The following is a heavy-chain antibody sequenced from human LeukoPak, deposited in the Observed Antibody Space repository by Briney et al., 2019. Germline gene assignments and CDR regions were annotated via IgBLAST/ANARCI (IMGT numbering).Heavy chain of an antibody. J-gene: IGHJ4*02. CDR3: ARVDVTMVRGVGV. V-gene: IGHV4-31*03. D-gene: IGHD3-10*01. CDR2: IYYSGST. Sequence: PSQTLSLTCTVSGGSISSGGYYWSWIPQHPGKGLGWIGYIYYSGSTYYNPSLKSRVTISVDTSKNQFSLKLSSVTAADTAVYYCARVDVTMVRGVGVWGQGTLVTVSS. CDR1: GGSISSGGYY.